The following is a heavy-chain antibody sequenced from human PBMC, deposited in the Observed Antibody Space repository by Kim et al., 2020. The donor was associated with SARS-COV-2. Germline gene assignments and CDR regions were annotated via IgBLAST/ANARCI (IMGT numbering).Heavy chain of an antibody. V-gene: IGHV4-61*02. J-gene: IGHJ4*02. D-gene: IGHD1-26*01. CDR2: IYTSGST. Sequence: SETLSLTCTVSGGSISSVSYYWSWIRQPAGKGLEWIGRIYTSGSTNYNPSLKSRVTISVDTSKNQFSLKLSSVTAADTAVYYCARDRSHRRGWELTVWYFDYWGQGTLVTVSS. CDR1: GGSISSVSYY. CDR3: ARDRSHRRGWELTVWYFDY.